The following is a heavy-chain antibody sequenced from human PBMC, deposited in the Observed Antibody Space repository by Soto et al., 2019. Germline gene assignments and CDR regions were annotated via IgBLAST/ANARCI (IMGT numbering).Heavy chain of an antibody. V-gene: IGHV1-18*01. J-gene: IGHJ4*01. CDR1: GYTFNTYA. Sequence: ASVKVSWKASGYTFNTYAITWVRQAPGQGLEWMGWISGYNGNTNYAQTLQGRGTMTTDTSTSTAYLELRSLRSDDTAVYYCARTVEYDSIPYYYADFWGQGTLVTVSS. CDR3: ARTVEYDSIPYYYADF. CDR2: ISGYNGNT. D-gene: IGHD2-21*01.